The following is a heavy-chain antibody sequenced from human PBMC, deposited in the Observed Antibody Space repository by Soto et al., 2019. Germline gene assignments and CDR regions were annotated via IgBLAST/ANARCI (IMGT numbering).Heavy chain of an antibody. CDR2: LKPDGSEK. CDR3: ASLRIEA. Sequence: EVQLVESGGGLVQPGGSLRLSCAASGFTFSNYWMNWVRQAPGKGLEWVANLKPDGSEKYYVDSVKGRFTISRDNAKNSLYLQMNSLRAEDTAVYYCASLRIEAWGRGTLVTVSS. CDR1: GFTFSNYW. V-gene: IGHV3-7*05. J-gene: IGHJ5*02.